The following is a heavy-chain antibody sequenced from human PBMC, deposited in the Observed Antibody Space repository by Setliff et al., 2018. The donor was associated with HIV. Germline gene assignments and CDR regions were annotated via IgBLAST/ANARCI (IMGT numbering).Heavy chain of an antibody. CDR1: GYTFTSYG. CDR3: ARARLQGIVTAVGPRDNCRDP. CDR2: ISAYNGNT. Sequence: GASVKVSCKASGYTFTSYGISWVRQAPGQGLEWMGWISAYNGNTNYAQKLQGRVTMTTDTSTSTAYMEVRSLSSDDTAVYYCARARLQGIVTAVGPRDNCRDPWGQGTRVTVSS. J-gene: IGHJ5*02. D-gene: IGHD3-9*01. V-gene: IGHV1-18*01.